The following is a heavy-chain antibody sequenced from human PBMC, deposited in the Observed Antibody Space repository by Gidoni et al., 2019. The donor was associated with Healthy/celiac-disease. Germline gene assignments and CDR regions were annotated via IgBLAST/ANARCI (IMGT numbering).Heavy chain of an antibody. Sequence: EVQLVESGGGLVKPGGSLRLSGAASEFTFSNAWMGWVRQAPGKGLEWVGRIKSKTDGGTTDYAAPVKGRFTISRDDSKNTLYLQMNSLKTEDTAVYYCTEGEGSGYYYDYFDYWGQGTLVTVSS. CDR2: IKSKTDGGTT. V-gene: IGHV3-15*01. D-gene: IGHD3-22*01. CDR1: EFTFSNAW. CDR3: TEGEGSGYYYDYFDY. J-gene: IGHJ4*02.